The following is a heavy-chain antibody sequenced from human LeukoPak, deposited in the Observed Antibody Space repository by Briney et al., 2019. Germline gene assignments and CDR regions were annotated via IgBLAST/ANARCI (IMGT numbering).Heavy chain of an antibody. CDR1: GFTFSGYW. D-gene: IGHD7-27*01. Sequence: PGGPLRLSCAASGFTFSGYWMYWVRQAPGKGLVWVSLINSDGSSTNYADSVKGRFAISRDNAKNTLYLQVNSLRADDTAVHYCARHLGTSSDHWGQGTLVTVSS. V-gene: IGHV3-74*01. J-gene: IGHJ4*02. CDR3: ARHLGTSSDH. CDR2: INSDGSST.